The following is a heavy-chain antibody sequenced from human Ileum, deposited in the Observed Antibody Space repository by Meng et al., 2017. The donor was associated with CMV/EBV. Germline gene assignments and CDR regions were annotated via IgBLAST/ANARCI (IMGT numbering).Heavy chain of an antibody. V-gene: IGHV3-30*02. CDR2: IWFDGSNK. CDR1: GFTFSTYG. CDR3: AKDRDSSSWYGGY. J-gene: IGHJ4*02. D-gene: IGHD6-13*01. Sequence: GESLKISCEASGFTFSTYGMYWVRQTPGKGLEWVASIWFDGSNKKYADSVKGRFTISRDNSKNTLYVQMNSLRAEDTAVYFCAKDRDSSSWYGGYWGQGTLVTVSS.